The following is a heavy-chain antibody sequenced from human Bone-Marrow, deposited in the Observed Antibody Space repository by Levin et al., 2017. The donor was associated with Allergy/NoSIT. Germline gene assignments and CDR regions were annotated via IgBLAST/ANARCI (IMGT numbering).Heavy chain of an antibody. CDR1: GFTFGDYA. D-gene: IGHD5-24*01. J-gene: IGHJ4*02. Sequence: PGGSLRLSCTGSGFTFGDYAMSWVRQAPGKGLEWVGFIRSKAYGGTTEDAASVKGRFTISRDDSKSIVYLQMNSLKTEDTAVYYCTRENGFNPDMYYFDYWGQGTLVTVSS. CDR2: IRSKAYGGTT. V-gene: IGHV3-49*04. CDR3: TRENGFNPDMYYFDY.